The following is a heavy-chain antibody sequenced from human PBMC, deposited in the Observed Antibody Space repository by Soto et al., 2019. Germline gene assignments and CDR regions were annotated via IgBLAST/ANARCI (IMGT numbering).Heavy chain of an antibody. J-gene: IGHJ4*02. CDR3: VRGNMAAVPAAFDY. D-gene: IGHD2-2*01. Sequence: PSETLSLTCAVYGGPFSGYYWSWFRQPPGKGLEWIGEINHSGSTNYNPSLKSRVTISVDTSKNQFSLKLSSVTAADTAVYYCVRGNMAAVPAAFDYWGQGTLVTVS. CDR2: INHSGST. V-gene: IGHV4-34*01. CDR1: GGPFSGYY.